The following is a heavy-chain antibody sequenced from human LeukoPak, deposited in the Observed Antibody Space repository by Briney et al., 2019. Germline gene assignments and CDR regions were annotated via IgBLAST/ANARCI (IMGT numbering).Heavy chain of an antibody. V-gene: IGHV4-31*03. Sequence: PSETLSLTCTVSGGSISSGGYYWSWIRQHPGKGLEWIGYIYYSGSTYYNPSLKSRVTISVDTSKNQFSLKLSSVTAADTAVYYCARVGYSYGYGMDVWGQGTTVTVS. D-gene: IGHD5-18*01. CDR2: IYYSGST. J-gene: IGHJ6*02. CDR1: GGSISSGGYY. CDR3: ARVGYSYGYGMDV.